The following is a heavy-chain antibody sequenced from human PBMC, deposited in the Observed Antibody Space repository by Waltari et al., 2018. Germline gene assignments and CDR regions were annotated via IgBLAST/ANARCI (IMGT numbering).Heavy chain of an antibody. CDR2: IRYDGSNK. V-gene: IGHV3-30*02. J-gene: IGHJ5*02. CDR3: ASNTISGSYSPS. D-gene: IGHD1-26*01. CDR1: GFTFSSYG. Sequence: QVQLVESGGGVVQPGGSLRLSCAAAGFTFSSYGMHWVRQAPGKGLEWVAFIRYDGSNKYYADSVKGRFTISRDNSKNTLYLQMNSLRAEDTAVYYCASNTISGSYSPSWGQGTLVTVSS.